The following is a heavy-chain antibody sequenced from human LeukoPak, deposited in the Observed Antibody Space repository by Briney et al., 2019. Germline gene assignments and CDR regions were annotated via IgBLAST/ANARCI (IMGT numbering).Heavy chain of an antibody. CDR3: ARSGEKLNDAFDI. J-gene: IGHJ3*02. Sequence: SVKVSCKASGYTFTSYYMHWVRQAPGQGLEWMGRIIPILGIANYAQKFQGRVTITADKSTSTAYMELSSLRSEDTAVYYCARSGEKLNDAFDIWGQGTMVTVSS. D-gene: IGHD7-27*01. V-gene: IGHV1-69*02. CDR2: IIPILGIA. CDR1: GYTFTSYY.